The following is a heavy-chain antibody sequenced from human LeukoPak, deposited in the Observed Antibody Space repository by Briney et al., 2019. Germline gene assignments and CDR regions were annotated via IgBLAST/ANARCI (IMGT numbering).Heavy chain of an antibody. CDR1: GFTFSSYA. Sequence: GGSLRLSCAASGFTFSSYAMSWVRQPPGKGLVWVSRTNRDGSSTTYADSVKGRFTISRDNAKNTLFLQMNSLRAEDTAVYYCAELGITMIGGVWGKGTTVTISS. CDR3: AELGITMIGGV. J-gene: IGHJ6*04. CDR2: TNRDGSST. V-gene: IGHV3-74*01. D-gene: IGHD3-10*02.